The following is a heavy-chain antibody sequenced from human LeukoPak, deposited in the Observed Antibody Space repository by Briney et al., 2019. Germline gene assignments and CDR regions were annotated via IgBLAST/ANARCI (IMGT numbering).Heavy chain of an antibody. J-gene: IGHJ4*02. V-gene: IGHV3-74*01. CDR2: STDASST. CDR1: GFTFSSYW. D-gene: IGHD4-11*01. CDR3: TGHHQAYSRTY. Sequence: DPGGSLRLSCAASGFTFSSYWMHWVRQTPGKGLVWVSRSTDASSTTYADSVKGRFTISRDNAKDTLYLQMNSLRAEDTAVYYCTGHHQAYSRTYWGQGTLVTVSS.